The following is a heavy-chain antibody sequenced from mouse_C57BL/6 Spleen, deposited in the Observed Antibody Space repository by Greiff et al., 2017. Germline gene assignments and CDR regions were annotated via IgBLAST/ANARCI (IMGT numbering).Heavy chain of an antibody. V-gene: IGHV1-64*01. D-gene: IGHD2-5*01. Sequence: QVQLKQPGAELVKPGASVKLSCKASGYTFTSYWMHWVKQRPGQGLEWIGMIHPNSGSTNYNEKFKSKATLTVDKSSSTAYMQLNSLTSEDSAVXYCSTPYSNRGYAMDYWGQGTSVTVSS. J-gene: IGHJ4*01. CDR1: GYTFTSYW. CDR2: IHPNSGST. CDR3: STPYSNRGYAMDY.